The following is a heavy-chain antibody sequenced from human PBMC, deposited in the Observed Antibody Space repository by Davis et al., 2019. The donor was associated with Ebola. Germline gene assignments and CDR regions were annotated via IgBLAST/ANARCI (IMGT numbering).Heavy chain of an antibody. CDR1: GFTFSSYS. D-gene: IGHD3-22*01. J-gene: IGHJ6*02. CDR2: ISSSSSTI. CDR3: ARDRVSSYYDSSGYYYSFNRYGMDV. V-gene: IGHV3-48*02. Sequence: GGSLRLSCAASGFTFSSYSMNWVRQAPGKGLEWVSYISSSSSTIYYADSVKGRFTISRDNAKNSLYLQMNSLRDEDTAVYYCARDRVSSYYDSSGYYYSFNRYGMDVWGQGTTVTVSS.